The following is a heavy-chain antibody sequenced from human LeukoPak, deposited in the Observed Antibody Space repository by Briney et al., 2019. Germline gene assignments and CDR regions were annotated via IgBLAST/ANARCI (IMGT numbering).Heavy chain of an antibody. J-gene: IGHJ4*02. Sequence: SETLSLTCTVSGGSISSSSYYWGWIRQPPGKGLEWIGSIYYSGSTYYNPSLKSRVTISVDTSKNQFSLKLSSVTAADTAVYYCASFGGLGGGYLIPYDYWGQGTLVTVSS. CDR2: IYYSGST. CDR3: ASFGGLGGGYLIPYDY. D-gene: IGHD1-26*01. V-gene: IGHV4-39*07. CDR1: GGSISSSSYY.